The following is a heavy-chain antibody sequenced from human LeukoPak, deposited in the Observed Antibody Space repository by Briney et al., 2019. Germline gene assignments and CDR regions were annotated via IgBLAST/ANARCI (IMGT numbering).Heavy chain of an antibody. CDR1: GGTFSSYA. J-gene: IGHJ6*03. V-gene: IGHV1-69*05. Sequence: SVKVPCKASGGTFSSYAISWVRQAPGQGLEWMGGIIPIFGTANYAQKFQGRVTITTDESTSTAYMELSSLRSEDTAVYYCASQDCSSTSCYGLPYYYYYYMDVWGKGTTVTVSS. CDR3: ASQDCSSTSCYGLPYYYYYYMDV. CDR2: IIPIFGTA. D-gene: IGHD2-2*01.